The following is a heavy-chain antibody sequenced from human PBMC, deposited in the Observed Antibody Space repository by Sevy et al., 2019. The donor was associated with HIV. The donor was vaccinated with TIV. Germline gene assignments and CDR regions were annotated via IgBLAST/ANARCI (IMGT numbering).Heavy chain of an antibody. CDR3: ANTKDYYESSGSPIDY. CDR2: FDPEDSET. Sequence: ASVKVSCQVSGYTLTEFSMHWVRQTPGKGLEWMATFDPEDSETVYAQKFQGRVTMAEDTSTDTAYMELSSLGSEDTAVYYCANTKDYYESSGSPIDYWGQGTLVTVSS. V-gene: IGHV1-24*01. J-gene: IGHJ4*02. CDR1: GYTLTEFS. D-gene: IGHD3-22*01.